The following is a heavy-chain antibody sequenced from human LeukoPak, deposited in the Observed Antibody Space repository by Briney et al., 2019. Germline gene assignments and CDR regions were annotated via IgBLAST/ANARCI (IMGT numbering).Heavy chain of an antibody. CDR2: ISSSNSYI. D-gene: IGHD6-6*01. J-gene: IGHJ4*02. CDR3: ARGRSTSSWECDY. CDR1: GFAFSTYT. Sequence: GGSLRLSCAASGFAFSTYTMNWVRQAPGKGLEWVSSISSSNSYIFYADSVKGRFTISRDNAKNLLYLRMNSLRDDDTAVYYCARGRSTSSWECDYWGQGTLVTVSS. V-gene: IGHV3-21*06.